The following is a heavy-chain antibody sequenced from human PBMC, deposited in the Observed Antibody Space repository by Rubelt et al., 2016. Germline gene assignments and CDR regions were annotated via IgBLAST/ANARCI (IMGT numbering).Heavy chain of an antibody. CDR3: AKAWYYYDSSGYFDY. CDR2: ISGSGGST. Sequence: SGFTFSSYSMNWVRQAPGKGLEWVSAISGSGGSTYYADSVKGRFTISRDNSKNTLYLQMNSLRAEDTAVYYCAKAWYYYDSSGYFDYWGQGTLVTVSS. D-gene: IGHD3-22*01. CDR1: GFTFSSYS. J-gene: IGHJ4*02. V-gene: IGHV3-23*01.